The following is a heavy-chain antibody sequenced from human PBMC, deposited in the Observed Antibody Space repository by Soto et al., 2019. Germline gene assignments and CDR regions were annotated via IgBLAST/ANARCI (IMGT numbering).Heavy chain of an antibody. CDR1: GGSVSSGSYY. D-gene: IGHD6-13*01. J-gene: IGHJ2*01. Sequence: SETLSLTCTVSGGSVSSGSYYWSWIRQPPGKGLEWIGYIYYSGSTNYNPSLKSRVTISVDTSKNQFSLKLSSVTAADTAVYYCARISYSSSWYMGWYFDLWGRGTLVTVSS. CDR2: IYYSGST. V-gene: IGHV4-61*01. CDR3: ARISYSSSWYMGWYFDL.